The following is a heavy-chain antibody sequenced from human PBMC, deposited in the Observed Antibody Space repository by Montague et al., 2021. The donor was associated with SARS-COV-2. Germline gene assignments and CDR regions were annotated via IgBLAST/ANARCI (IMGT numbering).Heavy chain of an antibody. CDR2: ISYSGST. Sequence: SETLSLTCTVSGGSIRSSSHFWGWFRQPPGQRLEWIGTISYSGSTYYSPSLKSRVIISADTCKNQFSLNLRSVTAADTAVYFCGLGRGFAVGNHYYYSYGLDVWGQGTTVTVSS. D-gene: IGHD3-10*01. CDR3: GLGRGFAVGNHYYYSYGLDV. V-gene: IGHV4-39*07. J-gene: IGHJ6*02. CDR1: GGSIRSSSHF.